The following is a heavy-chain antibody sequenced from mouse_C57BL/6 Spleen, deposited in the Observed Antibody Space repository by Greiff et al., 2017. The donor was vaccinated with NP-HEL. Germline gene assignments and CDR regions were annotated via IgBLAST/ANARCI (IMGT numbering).Heavy chain of an antibody. CDR3: ARKGLSYFDG. V-gene: IGHV1-80*01. CDR1: GYAFSSYW. CDR2: IYPGGGDT. J-gene: IGHJ1*03. Sequence: VQLQQSGAELVKPGASVKISCTASGYAFSSYWMNWVKQRPGKGLEWIGQIYPGGGDTNYTGKFKGKATLTADKTSSTAYMQLSRLPSEDSAVYDCARKGLSYFDGWGTGTTLTVSS.